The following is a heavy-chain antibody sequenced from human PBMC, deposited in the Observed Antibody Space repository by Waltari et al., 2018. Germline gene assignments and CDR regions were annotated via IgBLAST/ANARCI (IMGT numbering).Heavy chain of an antibody. CDR2: IKQDGREK. CDR3: ARDSDPYGDYEGLVDY. CDR1: GFTFSSYW. V-gene: IGHV3-7*04. J-gene: IGHJ4*02. D-gene: IGHD4-17*01. Sequence: EVQLVESGGGLVQPGGSLRLSCAASGFTFSSYWMSWVRQAPGKGLEWVANIKQDGREKYYVDSVKGRFTISRDNAKNSLYLQMNSLRAEDTAVYYCARDSDPYGDYEGLVDYWGQGTLVTVSS.